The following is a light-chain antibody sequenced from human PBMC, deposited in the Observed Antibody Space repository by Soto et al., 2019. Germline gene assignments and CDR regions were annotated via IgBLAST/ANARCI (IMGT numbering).Light chain of an antibody. CDR1: SSNIGAGYE. V-gene: IGLV1-40*01. J-gene: IGLJ2*01. CDR2: GNN. Sequence: QSALTQPPSVSGAPGQRVTISCTGSSSNIGAGYEVHWYQQIPGTAPKLLIYGNNNRPSGVPDRFSGSKSGTSASLAITGLQAEDEADYYCHSYDTSLSGSLFGGGTKLTVL. CDR3: HSYDTSLSGSL.